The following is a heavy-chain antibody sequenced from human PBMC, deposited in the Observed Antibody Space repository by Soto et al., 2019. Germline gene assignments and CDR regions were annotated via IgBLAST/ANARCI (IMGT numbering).Heavy chain of an antibody. J-gene: IGHJ1*01. CDR1: GGTFSSFG. Sequence: SVKVSCKASGGTFSSFGISWVRQAPGQGLEWMGGIIPVFGRPDYAQRFRGRLTITADESTSTSYMELIDLTSEDTAVYYCAREASGYDFWGQGTQVTSP. D-gene: IGHD5-12*01. CDR2: IIPVFGRP. CDR3: AREASGYDF. V-gene: IGHV1-69*13.